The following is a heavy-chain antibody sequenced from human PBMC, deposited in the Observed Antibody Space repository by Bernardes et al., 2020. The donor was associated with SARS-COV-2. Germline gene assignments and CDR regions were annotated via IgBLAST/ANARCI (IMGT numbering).Heavy chain of an antibody. D-gene: IGHD3-10*01. V-gene: IGHV1-46*01. CDR1: GYMFTSYY. CDR2: INPIGGTT. CDR3: ARDRGGFDP. Sequence: ASVKVSCKASGYMFTSYYIHWVRQAPGQGREWMGIINPIGGTTTYAQKFQGRVTMTRDTSTSTVYMELTSLRSDDPAVYYCARDRGGFDPWGQGTLVTVSS. J-gene: IGHJ5*02.